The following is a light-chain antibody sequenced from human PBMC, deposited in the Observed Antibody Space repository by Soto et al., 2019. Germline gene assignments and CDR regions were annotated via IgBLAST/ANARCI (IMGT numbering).Light chain of an antibody. Sequence: SYELTQPPSVSVAPGKTASISCGGNNIGSKSVHWYQQKPGQAPVLVIYYDNDRPSGIPERISGSNSGNTATLTISRVEAGDEADYFCQVWDSFSDYVVFGGGTKLTVL. CDR3: QVWDSFSDYVV. CDR1: NIGSKS. V-gene: IGLV3-21*04. CDR2: YDN. J-gene: IGLJ2*01.